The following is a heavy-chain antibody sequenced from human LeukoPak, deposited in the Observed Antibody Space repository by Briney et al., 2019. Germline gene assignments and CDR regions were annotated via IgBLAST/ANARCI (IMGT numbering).Heavy chain of an antibody. Sequence: GGSLRLSCAASGFTFSSYSMNWVRQAPGKVLEWVSSISSSSSYIYYADSVKGRFTISRDNAKNSLYLQMNSLRAEDTAVYYCAREVYYYDSSGFYYSGGFGYWGQGTLLTVSS. CDR3: AREVYYYDSSGFYYSGGFGY. V-gene: IGHV3-21*01. J-gene: IGHJ4*02. D-gene: IGHD3-22*01. CDR2: ISSSSSYI. CDR1: GFTFSSYS.